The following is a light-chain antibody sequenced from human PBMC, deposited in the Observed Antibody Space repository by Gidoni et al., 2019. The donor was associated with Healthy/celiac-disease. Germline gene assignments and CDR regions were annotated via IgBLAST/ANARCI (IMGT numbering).Light chain of an antibody. CDR1: QSISVW. Sequence: DIQMTQSPSTLSASVGDRVTITCRASQSISVWLAWYQQKPGKAPKLLIYKASTLESGVPPRFSGSGSGTEFTLTISSLQPDDFASYYCQQYNSFSPLTFAGXTKVEIK. CDR3: QQYNSFSPLT. CDR2: KAS. J-gene: IGKJ4*01. V-gene: IGKV1-5*03.